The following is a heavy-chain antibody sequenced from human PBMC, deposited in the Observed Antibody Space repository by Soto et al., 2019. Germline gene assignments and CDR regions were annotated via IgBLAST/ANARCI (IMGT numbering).Heavy chain of an antibody. CDR1: GGSISNFY. Sequence: SETLSLTCTVSGGSISNFYWSWIRQPPGKGLEWIGYISYSENTNYNPSLKSRGSISVDTSKNQLSLNLTSVTAADTAVYYCARAPMVLSRSYFDSWGQGTPVTVSS. V-gene: IGHV4-59*01. CDR2: ISYSENT. D-gene: IGHD2-8*01. CDR3: ARAPMVLSRSYFDS. J-gene: IGHJ4*02.